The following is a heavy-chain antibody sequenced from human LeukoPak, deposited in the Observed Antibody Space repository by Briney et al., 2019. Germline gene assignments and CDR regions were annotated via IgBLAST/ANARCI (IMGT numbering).Heavy chain of an antibody. D-gene: IGHD3-22*01. J-gene: IGHJ3*02. CDR2: ISGSGGNT. CDR3: AKGSGHSAYYYDYIVNAFDI. Sequence: TGGSLRLSCAASGFTFSSYAMSWVRQAPGKGLEWVSAISGSGGNTYYADSVKGRFTISRDNSKNTLYLQMNSLRAEDTAVYYCAKGSGHSAYYYDYIVNAFDIWGQGTMVTVSS. V-gene: IGHV3-23*01. CDR1: GFTFSSYA.